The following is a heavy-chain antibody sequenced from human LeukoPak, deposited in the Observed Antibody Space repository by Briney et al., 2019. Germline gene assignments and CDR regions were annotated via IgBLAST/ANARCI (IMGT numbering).Heavy chain of an antibody. CDR1: GFTFSSYG. CDR3: ARSARGWFDP. J-gene: IGHJ5*02. V-gene: IGHV3-30*02. CDR2: IRYDGSNK. Sequence: PGGSLRLSCAASGFTFSSYGMHWVRQAPGKGLEWVAFIRYDGSNKYYADSVKGRFTISRDNAKNSLYLQMNSLRAEDTAVYYCARSARGWFDPWGQGTLVTVSS. D-gene: IGHD6-6*01.